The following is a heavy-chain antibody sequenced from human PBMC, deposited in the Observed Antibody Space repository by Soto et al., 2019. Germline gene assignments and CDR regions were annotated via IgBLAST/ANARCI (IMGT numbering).Heavy chain of an antibody. CDR2: INSHGRST. D-gene: IGHD3-9*01. Sequence: EVQLVESGGGLVQPGGSLRLSCAASGFTFSSHWMHWVRHAPGKGLVWVSRINSHGRSTTNADSVKGRFTISRDNARNTLYLQMNSLRAEDTAVYYCARDSSWTGYSAQFDSWGQGTLVTVAS. V-gene: IGHV3-74*01. J-gene: IGHJ4*02. CDR1: GFTFSSHW. CDR3: ARDSSWTGYSAQFDS.